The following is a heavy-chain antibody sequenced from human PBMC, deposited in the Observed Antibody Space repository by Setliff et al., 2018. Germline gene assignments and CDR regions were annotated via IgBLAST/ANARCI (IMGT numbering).Heavy chain of an antibody. CDR1: GYSISSGYI. D-gene: IGHD4-17*01. CDR2: IGHTGSI. CDR3: AGGRRYDYGWDFDY. J-gene: IGHJ4*02. V-gene: IGHV4-38-2*02. Sequence: PSETLSLTCTVSGYSISSGYIWGWIRQPPGKGLEWVGNIGHTGSINYNPSLRSRVTISLDTSKNQFPPKLTSVTAADTAVYYCAGGRRYDYGWDFDYWGQGTLVTVSS.